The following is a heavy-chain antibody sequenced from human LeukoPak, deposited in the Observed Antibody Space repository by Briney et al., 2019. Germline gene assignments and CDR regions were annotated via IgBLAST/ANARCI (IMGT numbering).Heavy chain of an antibody. V-gene: IGHV3-53*01. CDR2: IYSGGST. CDR1: GFTFSSYA. D-gene: IGHD6-13*01. Sequence: PGRSLRPSCAASGFTFSSYAMSWVRQAPGKGLEWVSVIYSGGSTYYADSVKGRFTISRDNSKNTLYLQMNSLRAEDTAVYYCARSSSWYYFDYWGQGTLVTVSS. J-gene: IGHJ4*02. CDR3: ARSSSWYYFDY.